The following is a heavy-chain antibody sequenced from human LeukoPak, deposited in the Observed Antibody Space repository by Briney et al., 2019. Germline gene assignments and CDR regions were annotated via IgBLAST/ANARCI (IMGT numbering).Heavy chain of an antibody. CDR3: ARQALWFFDH. Sequence: SETPSLTCTVSGGSISSNSNYWAWIRQPPGGGLEWIGSISYGGSTYYSPSLERRVTISVDTSKNQFSLKLSSVTAADTAVYYCARQALWFFDHWGQGTLVTVSS. CDR2: ISYGGST. CDR1: GGSISSNSNY. D-gene: IGHD2-21*01. V-gene: IGHV4-39*01. J-gene: IGHJ4*02.